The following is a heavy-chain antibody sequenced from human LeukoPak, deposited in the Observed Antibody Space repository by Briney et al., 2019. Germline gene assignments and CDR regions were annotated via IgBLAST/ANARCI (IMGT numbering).Heavy chain of an antibody. J-gene: IGHJ4*02. CDR3: AKTGYCSGGNCLYFDN. V-gene: IGHV3-20*04. D-gene: IGHD2-15*01. CDR1: GFTFDDYG. CDR2: INWNGGST. Sequence: GGSLRLSCAASGFTFDDYGMSWVRQAPGKGLEWVSGINWNGGSTGYADSVKGRFTISRDNAKNSLYLQMNSLRAEDTALYCCAKTGYCSGGNCLYFDNWGQGTLVTVSS.